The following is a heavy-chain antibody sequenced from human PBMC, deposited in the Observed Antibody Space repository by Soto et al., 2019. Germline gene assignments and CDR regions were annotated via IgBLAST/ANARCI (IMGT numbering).Heavy chain of an antibody. CDR1: GFTFSSYS. D-gene: IGHD3-22*01. V-gene: IGHV3-48*02. CDR2: ISSSSSTI. J-gene: IGHJ3*02. Sequence: LRLSCAASGFTFSSYSMNWVRQAPGKGLEWVSYISSSSSTIYYADSVKGRFTISRDNAKNSLYLQMNSLRDEDTAVYYCARDLAGAIVVVTPGAFEIWGQGTMVTVSS. CDR3: ARDLAGAIVVVTPGAFEI.